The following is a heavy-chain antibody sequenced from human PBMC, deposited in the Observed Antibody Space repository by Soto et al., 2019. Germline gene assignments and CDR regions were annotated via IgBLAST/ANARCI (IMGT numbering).Heavy chain of an antibody. J-gene: IGHJ3*02. CDR3: ARWPDSSGYHRRAFDI. V-gene: IGHV1-69*01. D-gene: IGHD3-22*01. CDR2: IIPIFGTA. Sequence: QVQLVQSGAEVKKPGSSVKVSCKASGGTFSSYAISWVRQAPGQGLEWMGGIIPIFGTANYAQKFQCRVTITADESTSTAYMELSSLRSEDTAVYYCARWPDSSGYHRRAFDIWGQGTMVTVSS. CDR1: GGTFSSYA.